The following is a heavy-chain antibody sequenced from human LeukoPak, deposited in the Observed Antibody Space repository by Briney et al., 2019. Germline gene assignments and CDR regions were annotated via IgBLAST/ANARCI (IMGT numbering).Heavy chain of an antibody. D-gene: IGHD4-17*01. V-gene: IGHV3-33*01. Sequence: GGSLRLSCAASGFTFSSYGMHWVRQAPGKGLEWGAVIWDDGSNKYYADSVKGRFPISRDDSKNTLYLKMNSLRAEDTAVYYCAREATDYAGLYYFDYWGQGTLVTVSS. CDR1: GFTFSSYG. J-gene: IGHJ4*02. CDR3: AREATDYAGLYYFDY. CDR2: IWDDGSNK.